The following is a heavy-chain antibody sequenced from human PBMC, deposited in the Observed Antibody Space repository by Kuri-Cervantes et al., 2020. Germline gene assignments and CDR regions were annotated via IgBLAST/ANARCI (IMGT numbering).Heavy chain of an antibody. CDR1: GFTFSSYS. CDR3: AKIGRVIYGGNYRDAFDI. V-gene: IGHV3-21*01. J-gene: IGHJ3*02. D-gene: IGHD4-23*01. Sequence: GESLKISCAASGFTFSSYSMNWVRQAPGKGLEWVSSISSSSSYIYYADSVKGRFTISRDNSKNTLYLQMNSLRAEDTAVYYCAKIGRVIYGGNYRDAFDIWGQGTMVTVSS. CDR2: ISSSSSYI.